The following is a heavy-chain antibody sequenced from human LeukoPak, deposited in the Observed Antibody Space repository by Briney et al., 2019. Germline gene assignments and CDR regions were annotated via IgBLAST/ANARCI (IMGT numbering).Heavy chain of an antibody. V-gene: IGHV4-39*01. Sequence: PSETLSLTCTVSGDSISGSSFYWGWTRQAPGKGLEWIGSSYYSGTTDYNPSLESRVTISVDTSKNQFSLKLTSVTAADTALYYCARQSGFMAVAIDYWGQGTLVTVSS. CDR3: ARQSGFMAVAIDY. CDR1: GDSISGSSFY. J-gene: IGHJ4*02. D-gene: IGHD6-19*01. CDR2: SYYSGTT.